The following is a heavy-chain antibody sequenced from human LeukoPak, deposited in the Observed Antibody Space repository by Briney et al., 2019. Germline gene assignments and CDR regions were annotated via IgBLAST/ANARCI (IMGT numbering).Heavy chain of an antibody. CDR1: GFTFSSYA. D-gene: IGHD2-2*02. J-gene: IGHJ4*02. V-gene: IGHV3-30*14. CDR3: VCIPHLNG. Sequence: GRSLRLSCAASGFTFSSYAMHWVRQAPGKGLEWVAVISYDGSNKYYADSVKGRFTISRDNSKNILYLQMSSLRPEDTAVYYCVCIPHLNGWGQGSLVTVSS. CDR2: ISYDGSNK.